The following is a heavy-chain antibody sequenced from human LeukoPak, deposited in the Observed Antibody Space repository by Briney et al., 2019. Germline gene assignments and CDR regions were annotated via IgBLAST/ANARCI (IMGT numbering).Heavy chain of an antibody. CDR3: AKDPSFMGGWYYYYYGMDV. Sequence: GGSLRLSCAASGFTFSSYGMHWVRQAPGEGLEWVAVISYDGSNKYYADSVKGRFTISRDNSKNTLYLQMNSLRAEDTAVYYRAKDPSFMGGWYYYYYGMDVWGQGTTVTVSS. J-gene: IGHJ6*02. CDR2: ISYDGSNK. D-gene: IGHD6-19*01. CDR1: GFTFSSYG. V-gene: IGHV3-30*18.